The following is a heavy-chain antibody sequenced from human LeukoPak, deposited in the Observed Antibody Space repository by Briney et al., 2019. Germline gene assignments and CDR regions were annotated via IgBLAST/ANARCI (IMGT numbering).Heavy chain of an antibody. CDR3: ARGGYSYGPHFDY. J-gene: IGHJ4*02. Sequence: PSETLSLTCAVYGGSFSGYYWSWIRQPPGKGLEWIGEINHSGSTNYNPSLKSRVTISVDTSKNQFSLKLSSVTAADTAVYYRARGGYSYGPHFDYWGQGTLVTVSS. CDR2: INHSGST. CDR1: GGSFSGYY. D-gene: IGHD5-18*01. V-gene: IGHV4-34*01.